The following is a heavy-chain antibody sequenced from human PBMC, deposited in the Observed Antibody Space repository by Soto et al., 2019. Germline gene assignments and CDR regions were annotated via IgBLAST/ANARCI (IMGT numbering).Heavy chain of an antibody. Sequence: PSETLSLTCAVYGGSFSGYYWSWIRQPPGKGLEWIGEINHSGSTNYNPSLKSRVTISVDTSKNQFSLKLSSVTAADTAVYYCASTGVVPASDEGYYFDYWGQGTLVTVSS. J-gene: IGHJ4*02. D-gene: IGHD2-2*01. CDR3: ASTGVVPASDEGYYFDY. V-gene: IGHV4-34*01. CDR1: GGSFSGYY. CDR2: INHSGST.